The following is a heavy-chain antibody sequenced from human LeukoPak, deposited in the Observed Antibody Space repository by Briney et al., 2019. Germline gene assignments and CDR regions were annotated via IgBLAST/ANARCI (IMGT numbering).Heavy chain of an antibody. V-gene: IGHV1-2*02. D-gene: IGHD5-18*01. CDR1: GYTFTGYY. CDR2: INPNSGGT. Sequence: GASVKVSCKASGYTFTGYYMHWVRQAPGQGLEWMGWINPNSGGTNYAQKLQGRVTVTTDTSTSTVYMELRSLRSDDTAVYYCARPNTEANGYYFDYWGQGTLVTVSS. J-gene: IGHJ4*02. CDR3: ARPNTEANGYYFDY.